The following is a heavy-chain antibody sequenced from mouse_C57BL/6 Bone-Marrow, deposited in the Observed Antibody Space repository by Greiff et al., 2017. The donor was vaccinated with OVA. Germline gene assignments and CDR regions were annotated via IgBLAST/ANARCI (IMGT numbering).Heavy chain of an antibody. Sequence: DVNLVESGGGLVQSGRSLRLSCATSGFTFSDFYMEWVRQAPGKGLEWIAASRNKANDYTTEYSASVKGRFIASRATSQSILYLQNNALRAEDTAIYYCAREAYYGSSWYFDVWGTGTTVTVSS. D-gene: IGHD1-1*01. V-gene: IGHV7-1*01. CDR1: GFTFSDFY. J-gene: IGHJ1*03. CDR2: SRNKANDYTT. CDR3: AREAYYGSSWYFDV.